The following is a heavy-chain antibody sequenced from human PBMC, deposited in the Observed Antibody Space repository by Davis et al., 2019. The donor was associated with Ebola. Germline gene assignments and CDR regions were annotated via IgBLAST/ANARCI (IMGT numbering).Heavy chain of an antibody. CDR2: ISAYNGNT. J-gene: IGHJ6*02. Sequence: ASVKVSCKASGYTFTSYGISWVRQAPGQGLEWMGWISAYNGNTNYAQKLQGRVTMTTDTSTSTAYMELRSLRSDDTAVYYCARTGGDGYNYPYYYGMDVWGQGTTVTVSS. V-gene: IGHV1-18*01. CDR1: GYTFTSYG. D-gene: IGHD5-24*01. CDR3: ARTGGDGYNYPYYYGMDV.